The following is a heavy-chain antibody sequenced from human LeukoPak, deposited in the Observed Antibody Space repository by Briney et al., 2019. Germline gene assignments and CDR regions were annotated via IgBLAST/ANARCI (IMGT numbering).Heavy chain of an antibody. D-gene: IGHD1-14*01. CDR1: GDSISSSSYY. CDR2: IYYSGST. V-gene: IGHV4-39*01. CDR3: ARQTAGVAYYYYMDV. Sequence: SETLSLTCTVSGDSISSSSYYWGWIRQPPGKGLEWIGSIYYSGSTYYNPSLKSRVTISVDTSKNQFSLKLSSVTAADTAVYYCARQTAGVAYYYYMDVWGKGTTVTVSS. J-gene: IGHJ6*03.